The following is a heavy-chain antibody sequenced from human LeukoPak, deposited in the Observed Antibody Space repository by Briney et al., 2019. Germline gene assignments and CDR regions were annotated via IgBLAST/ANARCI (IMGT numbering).Heavy chain of an antibody. V-gene: IGHV3-15*01. CDR2: IKSKTDGGTT. CDR3: TTDPTGGDCYWSPCDY. CDR1: GLPFSNAW. Sequence: PGGSLRLSCAASGLPFSNAWMSWVRQAPGKGLEWVGRIKSKTDGGTTDYAAPVKGRFTISRDDSKNTLYLQMNSLKTEDTAVYYCTTDPTGGDCYWSPCDYWGQGTLVTVSS. D-gene: IGHD2-21*02. J-gene: IGHJ4*02.